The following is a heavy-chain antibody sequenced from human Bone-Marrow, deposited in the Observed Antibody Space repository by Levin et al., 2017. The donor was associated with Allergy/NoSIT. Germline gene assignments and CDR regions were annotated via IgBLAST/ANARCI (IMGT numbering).Heavy chain of an antibody. J-gene: IGHJ4*02. Sequence: GGSLRLSCAASGFTFSSYWMSWVRQAPGKGLEWVANIKQDGSEKYYVDSVKGRFTISRDNAKNSLYLQMNSLRAEDTALYYCGVLTRGTPFDFWGQGTLVTVSS. CDR2: IKQDGSEK. CDR1: GFTFSSYW. D-gene: IGHD2-15*01. CDR3: GVLTRGTPFDF. V-gene: IGHV3-7*01.